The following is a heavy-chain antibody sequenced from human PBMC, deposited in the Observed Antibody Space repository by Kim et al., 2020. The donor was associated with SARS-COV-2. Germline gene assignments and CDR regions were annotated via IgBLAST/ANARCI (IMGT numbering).Heavy chain of an antibody. CDR2: ISAYNGNT. D-gene: IGHD3-9*01. V-gene: IGHV1-18*04. CDR1: GYTFTSYG. J-gene: IGHJ3*02. CDR3: ARLIGGVGGLRYFDWLSPLDAFDI. Sequence: ASVKVSCKASGYTFTSYGISWVRQAPGQGLEWMGWISAYNGNTNYAQKLQGRVTMTTDTSTSTAYMELRSLRSDDTAVYYCARLIGGVGGLRYFDWLSPLDAFDIGGQGTMVTVSS.